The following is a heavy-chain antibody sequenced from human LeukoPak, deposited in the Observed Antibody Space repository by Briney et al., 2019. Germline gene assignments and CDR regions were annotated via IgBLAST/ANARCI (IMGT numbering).Heavy chain of an antibody. CDR3: ARVVEMGATSRSGDFDY. CDR2: INHSGST. Sequence: SETLSLTCAVYGGSFSGYYWSRIRQPPGKGLEWIGEINHSGSTNYNPSLKSRVTISVDTSKNQFSLKLSSVTAADTAVYYCARVVEMGATSRSGDFDYWGQGTLVTVSS. D-gene: IGHD1-26*01. CDR1: GGSFSGYY. J-gene: IGHJ4*02. V-gene: IGHV4-34*01.